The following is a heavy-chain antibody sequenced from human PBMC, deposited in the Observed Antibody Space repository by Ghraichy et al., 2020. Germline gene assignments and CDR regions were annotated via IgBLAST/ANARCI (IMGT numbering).Heavy chain of an antibody. CDR2: ISASGGNT. CDR1: GFTFTSYA. J-gene: IGHJ4*02. CDR3: AKVGGGYCSGGTCYCDY. Sequence: GGSLRLSCAASGFTFTSYAMSWVRQAPGKGLEWVSAISASGGNTYYADSVKGRFTISRDNSKNTLYLQMNSLRAEDTAVYYCAKVGGGYCSGGTCYCDYWGQGTLVTVSS. V-gene: IGHV3-23*01. D-gene: IGHD2-15*01.